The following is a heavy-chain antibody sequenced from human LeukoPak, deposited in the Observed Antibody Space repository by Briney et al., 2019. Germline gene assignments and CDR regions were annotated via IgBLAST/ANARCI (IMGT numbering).Heavy chain of an antibody. V-gene: IGHV3-21*04. CDR1: GFTFSSYS. CDR3: ARGRGIMITFGGVIFSFGPDY. J-gene: IGHJ4*02. D-gene: IGHD3-16*02. CDR2: ISSSSSYI. Sequence: GGSLRLSCAASGFTFSSYSMNWVRQAPGKGLEWVSSISSSSSYIYYADSVKGRFTISRDNAKNSLYLQMNSLRAEDTAVYYCARGRGIMITFGGVIFSFGPDYWGQGTLVTVSS.